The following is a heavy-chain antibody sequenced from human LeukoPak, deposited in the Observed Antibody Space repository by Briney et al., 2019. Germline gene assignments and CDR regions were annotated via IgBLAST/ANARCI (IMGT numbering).Heavy chain of an antibody. CDR2: IYYSAYT. J-gene: IGHJ6*03. V-gene: IGHV4-39*01. CDR1: GDSISSGSYY. Sequence: PSETLSLTCTVSGDSISSGSYYWGWIRQPPGEGLEWIGSIYYSAYTYSNPSLKSRVSIYVDTSTNQFSLRLSSMTASDTAVYYCARHGYYYYYIDVWGKETTVTISS. CDR3: ARHGYYYYYIDV.